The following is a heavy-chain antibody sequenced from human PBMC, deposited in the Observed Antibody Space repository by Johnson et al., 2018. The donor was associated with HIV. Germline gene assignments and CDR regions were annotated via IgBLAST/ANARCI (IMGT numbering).Heavy chain of an antibody. CDR3: ARDLIVGATRGGAFDI. D-gene: IGHD1-26*01. Sequence: EVQLVESGGGLVQPGGSLRLSCAASGFTFSIYAMIWVRQAPGKGLEWVSAISDSGGSTYHADSVRGRFTISRDNSKNTLYLQMNSLKVEDTAVYYCARDLIVGATRGGAFDIWGQGTMVTVSS. J-gene: IGHJ3*02. CDR1: GFTFSIYA. CDR2: ISDSGGST. V-gene: IGHV3-23*04.